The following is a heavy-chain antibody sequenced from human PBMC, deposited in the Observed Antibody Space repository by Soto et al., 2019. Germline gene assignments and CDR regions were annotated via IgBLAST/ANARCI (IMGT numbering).Heavy chain of an antibody. J-gene: IGHJ6*02. CDR3: ARGHNYCSSTSCYPTNYYYYYGMDV. CDR2: INHSGST. CDR1: GGSFSGYY. D-gene: IGHD2-2*01. Sequence: ETLSLTCAVYGGSFSGYYWSWIRQPPGKGLEWIGEINHSGSTNYNPSLKSRVTISVDTSKNQFSLKLSSVTAADTAVYYCARGHNYCSSTSCYPTNYYYYYGMDVWGQGTTVTVSS. V-gene: IGHV4-34*01.